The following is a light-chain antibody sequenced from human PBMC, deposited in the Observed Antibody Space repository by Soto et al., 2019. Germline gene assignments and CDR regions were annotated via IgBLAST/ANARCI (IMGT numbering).Light chain of an antibody. CDR3: AAWDDSLNGVV. V-gene: IGLV1-44*01. Sequence: QSVLTQPPSASGTPGQRVTISWSGSISNIGGNTVNWYQQRPGTAPKLLMYTNNQRPSGVPDRLSGSKSGTSASLASSGLQSEDEADYYCAAWDDSLNGVVFGGGTKLTVL. CDR1: ISNIGGNT. CDR2: TNN. J-gene: IGLJ2*01.